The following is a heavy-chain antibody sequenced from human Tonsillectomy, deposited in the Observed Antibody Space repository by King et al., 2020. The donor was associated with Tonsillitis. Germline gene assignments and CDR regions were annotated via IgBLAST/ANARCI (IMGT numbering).Heavy chain of an antibody. Sequence: VQLQQWGAGLLKPSETLSLTCAVDGGSFSGYYWSWIRQPPGKGLEWIGEINHSGSTNNNPSLKSRVTMSVDTCKNQFSLKLSSVTAADTAVYYCARGYIWFGESGQLGYWGQGTLVTVSS. D-gene: IGHD3-10*01. CDR3: ARGYIWFGESGQLGY. CDR2: INHSGST. CDR1: GGSFSGYY. J-gene: IGHJ4*02. V-gene: IGHV4-34*01.